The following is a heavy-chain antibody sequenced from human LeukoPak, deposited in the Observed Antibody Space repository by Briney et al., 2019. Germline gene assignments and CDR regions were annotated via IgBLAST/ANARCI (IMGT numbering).Heavy chain of an antibody. Sequence: SGGSLRLSCAASGFSFSDAWMSWVRQIPGKGLEWVGRIESKTDGGTTDYAAPVKGRFTISRDDSTNTLYLRMNSLKSEDTAVYYCTTYGSGRKFDYWGQGILVTVSS. CDR2: IESKTDGGTT. CDR3: TTYGSGRKFDY. D-gene: IGHD3-10*01. J-gene: IGHJ4*02. CDR1: GFSFSDAW. V-gene: IGHV3-15*04.